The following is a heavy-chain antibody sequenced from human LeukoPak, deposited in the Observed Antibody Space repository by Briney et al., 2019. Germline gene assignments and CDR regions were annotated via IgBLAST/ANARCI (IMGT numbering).Heavy chain of an antibody. CDR3: ARATVTIPSINFDY. Sequence: ASETLSLTCTVSGGSISSYYWSWIRQPPGKGLEWIGYIYYSGSTNYNPSLKSRVTISVDTSKNQFSLKLSSVTAADTAVYYCARATVTIPSINFDYWGQGTLVTVSS. V-gene: IGHV4-59*01. CDR2: IYYSGST. CDR1: GGSISSYY. J-gene: IGHJ4*02. D-gene: IGHD4-17*01.